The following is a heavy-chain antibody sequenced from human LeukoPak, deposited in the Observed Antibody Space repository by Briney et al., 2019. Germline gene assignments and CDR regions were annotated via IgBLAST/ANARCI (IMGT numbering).Heavy chain of an antibody. CDR2: ISSNGGST. CDR3: AKSGPKFDWLLFG. J-gene: IGHJ4*02. CDR1: GFTFSSYA. V-gene: IGHV3-64*01. D-gene: IGHD3-9*01. Sequence: GGSLRLSCAASGFTFSSYAMHWVRQAPGKGLEYDSAISSNGGSTYYANSVKGKFTISRDNSKNTLYLQMNSLRAEDTAVYYCAKSGPKFDWLLFGWGQGTLVTVSS.